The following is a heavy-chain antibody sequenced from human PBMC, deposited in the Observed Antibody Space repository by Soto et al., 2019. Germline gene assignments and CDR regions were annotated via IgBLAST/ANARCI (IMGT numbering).Heavy chain of an antibody. CDR2: IYYSGST. CDR1: GGSISSGGYY. J-gene: IGHJ6*03. Sequence: SETLSLTCTVSGGSISSGGYYWSWIRQHPGKGLEWIGYIYYSGSTYYNPSLKSRVTISVDTSKNQFSLKLSSVTAADTAMYYCARSFRVVPAAIDYYYYMDVWGKGTTVTVSS. CDR3: ARSFRVVPAAIDYYYYMDV. V-gene: IGHV4-31*03. D-gene: IGHD2-2*02.